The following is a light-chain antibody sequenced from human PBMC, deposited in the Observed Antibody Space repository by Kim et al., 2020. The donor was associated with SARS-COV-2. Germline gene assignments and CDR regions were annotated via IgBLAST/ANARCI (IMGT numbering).Light chain of an antibody. V-gene: IGKV3-11*01. J-gene: IGKJ4*01. CDR3: QQRSDWPLT. CDR1: QSISSD. Sequence: LSPGERAALSCRASQSISSDLAWYQQKPGQAPRLLIYDTSKRAHDIPARFSGFGSGTDFTLTISSLEPEDIGIYYCQQRSDWPLTFGGGTEVDIK. CDR2: DTS.